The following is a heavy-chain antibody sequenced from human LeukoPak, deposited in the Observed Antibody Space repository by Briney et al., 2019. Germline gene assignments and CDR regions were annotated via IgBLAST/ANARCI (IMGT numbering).Heavy chain of an antibody. CDR2: ISGSGGST. CDR3: AKPFRITMIGDAFDI. V-gene: IGHV3-23*01. J-gene: IGHJ3*02. Sequence: PGGSLRLSCAASGFTFSSYAMSWVRQAPGKGLEWVSAISGSGGSTYYADSVKGRFPISRDNSKNTLYLQMNSLRAEDTAVYYCAKPFRITMIGDAFDIWGQGTMVTVSS. CDR1: GFTFSSYA. D-gene: IGHD3-22*01.